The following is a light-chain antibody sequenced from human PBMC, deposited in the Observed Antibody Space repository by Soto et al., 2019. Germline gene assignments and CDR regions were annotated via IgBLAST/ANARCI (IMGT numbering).Light chain of an antibody. CDR2: TAS. CDR3: QLRDSFPRT. Sequence: DIQMTQSPSSVSASVGDRVTSTCRATQVVGTWLSWFQQKPGEAPRLLLYTASTLNSGVPSGFSGSGSWKDFTLTITGLQPEEFATYDCQLRDSFPRTYGGGTKVELK. V-gene: IGKV1-12*01. CDR1: QVVGTW. J-gene: IGKJ4*01.